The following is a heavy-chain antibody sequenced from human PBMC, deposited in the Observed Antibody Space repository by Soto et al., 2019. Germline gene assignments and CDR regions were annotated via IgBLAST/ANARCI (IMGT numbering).Heavy chain of an antibody. CDR1: GFPFDDYS. J-gene: IGHJ3*02. CDR3: AKFGWGGRYSASHASDI. Sequence: GGSLRLSCAASGFPFDDYSMNWVRQVPGKGLEWVSLISWDGADTYYADSVKGRFTVSRDNSKNSLYLQMNSLTTEDTALYSCAKFGWGGRYSASHASDIWGQGTMVTGSS. V-gene: IGHV3-43*01. CDR2: ISWDGADT. D-gene: IGHD1-26*01.